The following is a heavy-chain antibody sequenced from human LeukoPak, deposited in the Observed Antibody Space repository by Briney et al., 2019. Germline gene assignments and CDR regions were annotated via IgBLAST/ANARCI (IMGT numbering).Heavy chain of an antibody. CDR1: GYTFTSYG. J-gene: IGHJ4*02. CDR2: ISAYNGNT. D-gene: IGHD2/OR15-2a*01. CDR3: AKSHSVEYRGYFDS. Sequence: ASVKVSCKASGYTFTSYGISWVRQAPGQGLEWMGWISAYNGNTNYAQKLQGRVTMTTDTSTSTAYMELRSLRADDTAVYYCAKSHSVEYRGYFDSWGQGILVTVSS. V-gene: IGHV1-18*01.